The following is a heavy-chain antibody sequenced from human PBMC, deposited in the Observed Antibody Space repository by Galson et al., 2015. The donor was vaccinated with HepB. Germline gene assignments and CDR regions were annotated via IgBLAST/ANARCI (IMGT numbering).Heavy chain of an antibody. CDR1: GDSVSSNSAA. D-gene: IGHD3-10*01. CDR3: AREAVTMVRGIIFNYYGMDV. J-gene: IGHJ6*02. V-gene: IGHV6-1*01. CDR2: TYYKSKWYN. Sequence: CAISGDSVSSNSAAWNWIRQSPSRGLEWLGRTYYKSKWYNDYAVSVKSRITINPDTSKNRLSLQLRSVSPEDTAVYYCAREAVTMVRGIIFNYYGMDVWGQGTTVTVSS.